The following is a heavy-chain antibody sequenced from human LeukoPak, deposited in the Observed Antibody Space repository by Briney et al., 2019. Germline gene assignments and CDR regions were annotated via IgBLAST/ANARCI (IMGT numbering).Heavy chain of an antibody. CDR2: ISGSGGST. J-gene: IGHJ4*02. CDR1: GFTFSSYA. V-gene: IGHV3-23*01. Sequence: GGALRLSCAASGFTFSSYAMSWVRQAPGKGLEWVSAISGSGGSTYYADSVKGRFTISRDNSKNTLYLQMNSLRAEDTAVYYCATAKGYYYDSSGSPLDYWGQGTLVTVSS. CDR3: ATAKGYYYDSSGSPLDY. D-gene: IGHD3-22*01.